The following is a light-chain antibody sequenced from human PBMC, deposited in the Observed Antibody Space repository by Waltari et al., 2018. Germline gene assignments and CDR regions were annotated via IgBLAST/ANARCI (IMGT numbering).Light chain of an antibody. V-gene: IGKV3-20*01. CDR3: QHYLRLPVT. Sequence: EIVLTQSPGTLSLSLGERATLSCRASQSVSRALAWYQQKPGQAPRLLIYGASPRATGIPDRFSGSGSVTDFSLTISRLEPDDFAVYYCQHYLRLPVTFGQGTTVEI. CDR2: GAS. J-gene: IGKJ1*01. CDR1: QSVSRA.